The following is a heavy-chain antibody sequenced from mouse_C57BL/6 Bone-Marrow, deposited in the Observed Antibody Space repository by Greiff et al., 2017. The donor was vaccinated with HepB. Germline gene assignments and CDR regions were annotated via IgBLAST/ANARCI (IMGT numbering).Heavy chain of an antibody. CDR2: IDPSDSYT. J-gene: IGHJ2*01. CDR3: ARRDPPSYYGYEDY. D-gene: IGHD2-2*01. CDR1: GYTFTSYW. Sequence: VQLQQPGAELVKPGASVKLSCKASGYTFTSYWMQWVKQRPGQGLEWIGEIDPSDSYTNYNQKFKGKATLTVDTSSSTAYMQLSSLTSEDSAVYYCARRDPPSYYGYEDYWGQGTTLTVSS. V-gene: IGHV1-50*01.